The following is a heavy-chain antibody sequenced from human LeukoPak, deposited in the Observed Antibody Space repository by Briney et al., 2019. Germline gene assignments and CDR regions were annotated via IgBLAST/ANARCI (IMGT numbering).Heavy chain of an antibody. CDR1: GFTFNSYW. CDR3: VRGEYIQDY. CDR2: INSDGSTT. Sequence: PGGSLRLSCAASGFTFNSYWMNWVRQAPGKGLLWVSRINSDGSTTNYADSVKGRFTISRDNAKNMVYLQVNSLRAEDTAVYYCVRGEYIQDYWGQGTLVTVSS. J-gene: IGHJ4*02. V-gene: IGHV3-74*01. D-gene: IGHD3-16*01.